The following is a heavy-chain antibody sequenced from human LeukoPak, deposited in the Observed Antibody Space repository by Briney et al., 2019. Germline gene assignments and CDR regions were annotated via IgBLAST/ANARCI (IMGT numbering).Heavy chain of an antibody. Sequence: GGSLRLSCTVSGFTVSSNSMSWVRQAPGKGLERVSFSDSVKGRFTISRDNSKNTLYLQMNSLRAEDTAVYYCARGPGYGHYFDYWGQGALVTVSS. D-gene: IGHD5-12*01. V-gene: IGHV3-53*01. CDR3: ARGPGYGHYFDY. J-gene: IGHJ4*02. CDR1: GFTVSSNS.